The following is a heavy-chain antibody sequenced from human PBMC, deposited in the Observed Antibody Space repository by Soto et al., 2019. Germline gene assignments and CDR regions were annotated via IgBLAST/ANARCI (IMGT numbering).Heavy chain of an antibody. J-gene: IGHJ4*02. Sequence: LRLSCAASGFTYISYSMNWVRQAPGKGLEWVSYISSSSSTIYYADSVKGRFTISRDNAKNSLYLQMNSLRDEDTAVYYCARDPTYYYDSSGYYSYYFDYWGQGTLVTVSS. V-gene: IGHV3-48*02. D-gene: IGHD3-22*01. CDR1: GFTYISYS. CDR3: ARDPTYYYDSSGYYSYYFDY. CDR2: ISSSSSTI.